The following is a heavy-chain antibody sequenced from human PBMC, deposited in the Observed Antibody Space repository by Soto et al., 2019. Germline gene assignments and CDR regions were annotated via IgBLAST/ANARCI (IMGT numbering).Heavy chain of an antibody. Sequence: EVQLVESGGGLVQPGGSLTLSCAASGFTFSTYWMFWVRQAPGKGLEWVANIKQDGSEKIYVDSVKGRFAISRDNAKNSLHLQMNSLRAEDTAVYFCAGAPGWLIENWGQGTLITVSS. J-gene: IGHJ4*02. CDR1: GFTFSTYW. D-gene: IGHD5-12*01. CDR2: IKQDGSEK. CDR3: AGAPGWLIEN. V-gene: IGHV3-7*04.